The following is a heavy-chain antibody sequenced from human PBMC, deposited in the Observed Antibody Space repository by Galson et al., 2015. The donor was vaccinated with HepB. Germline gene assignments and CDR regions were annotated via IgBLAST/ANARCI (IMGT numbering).Heavy chain of an antibody. Sequence: SVKVSCKASGGTFSSYAITWVRQAPGQGLEWMGRIIPILDIRNSAQKFQGRVTITAVKSTSTAYMELSSLRSGDTAVYYCARGLYYGSDYYYYMDVWGKGTTVTVSS. CDR1: GGTFSSYA. J-gene: IGHJ6*03. CDR3: ARGLYYGSDYYYYMDV. CDR2: IIPILDIR. V-gene: IGHV1-69*04. D-gene: IGHD3-10*01.